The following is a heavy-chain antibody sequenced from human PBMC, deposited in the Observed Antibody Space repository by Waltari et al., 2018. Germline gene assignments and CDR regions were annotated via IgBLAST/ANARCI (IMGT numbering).Heavy chain of an antibody. J-gene: IGHJ6*03. V-gene: IGHV3-43D*03. Sequence: EVQLVESGGVVVQPGGSLRLSCGASGFTFDDYAMRWVRQAPGEGLGCVDLTSWDGSSTFYADSVKGRFTISRDNSKNSLYLQMNSLRHEDTALYYCTKAAAKYFYYYYMDVWGKGTPVTVSS. CDR2: TSWDGSST. CDR1: GFTFDDYA. CDR3: TKAAAKYFYYYYMDV.